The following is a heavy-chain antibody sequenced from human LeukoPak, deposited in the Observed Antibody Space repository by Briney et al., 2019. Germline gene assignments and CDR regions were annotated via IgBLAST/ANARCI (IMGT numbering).Heavy chain of an antibody. Sequence: GSLRLSCAASGFTFSSYEMNWVRQPPGKGLEWIGEINHSGSTNYNPSLKSRVTISVDTSKNQFSLKLSSVTAADTAVYYCARQRYCSGGSCGRYWFDPWGQGTLVTVSS. J-gene: IGHJ5*02. CDR3: ARQRYCSGGSCGRYWFDP. CDR1: GFTFSSYE. V-gene: IGHV4-34*01. D-gene: IGHD2-15*01. CDR2: INHSGST.